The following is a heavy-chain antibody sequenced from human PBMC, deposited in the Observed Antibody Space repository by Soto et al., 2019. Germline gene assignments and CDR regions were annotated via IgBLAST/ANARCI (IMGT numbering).Heavy chain of an antibody. J-gene: IGHJ6*02. Sequence: QLQLVESGGGVVQPGTSLRLSCTASGSTFSNYIMHWVRQAPGKGLDWVAFISYDGSNKDYAGSVEGRFTISRDNSKSALYLQVSGLRPEDTAVDYCAEGDHYNALGVWGQVTTVTVSS. CDR1: GSTFSNYI. V-gene: IGHV3-30-3*02. CDR2: ISYDGSNK. CDR3: AEGDHYNALGV.